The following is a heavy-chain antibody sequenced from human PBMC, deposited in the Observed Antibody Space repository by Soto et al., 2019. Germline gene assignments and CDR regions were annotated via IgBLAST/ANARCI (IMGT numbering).Heavy chain of an antibody. D-gene: IGHD3-10*01. CDR3: VRNWMYYGGDCCYGMDA. V-gene: IGHV2-5*04. J-gene: IGHJ6*02. CDR1: GFSLNTGGVG. CDR2: IYWDDDE. Sequence: ITLKESGPTLVKPTQTLTLTCTFSGFSLNTGGVGVGWVRQPRGKAMEWLALIYWDDDERYRPSLRSRLNITKYTLNTPVVHTMPNMDPDDKGTYCCVRNWMYYGGDCCYGMDAWGQGTTVPVSS.